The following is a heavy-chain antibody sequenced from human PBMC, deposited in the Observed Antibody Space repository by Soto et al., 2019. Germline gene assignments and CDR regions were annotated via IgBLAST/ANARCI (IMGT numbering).Heavy chain of an antibody. CDR2: IYYSGST. Sequence: SETLSLTCTVSGNSISSYYWSWIRQPPGKGLEWIGYIYYSGSTNYNPPLKSRVTISVDTSKNQFSLKLSSVTAADTAVYYCARGPGYSSGWYDYWGQGTLVTVSS. V-gene: IGHV4-59*01. J-gene: IGHJ4*02. CDR3: ARGPGYSSGWYDY. D-gene: IGHD6-19*01. CDR1: GNSISSYY.